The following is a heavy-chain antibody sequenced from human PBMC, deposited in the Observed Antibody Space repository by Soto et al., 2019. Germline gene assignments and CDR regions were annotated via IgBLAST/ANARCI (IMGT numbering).Heavy chain of an antibody. D-gene: IGHD3-22*01. J-gene: IGHJ5*02. CDR3: ARAYYYDSSGYLNWFDP. CDR1: GFTFSSYS. V-gene: IGHV3-48*01. Sequence: PGGSLRLSCAASGFTFSSYSMNWVRQAPGKGLEWVSYNSSSSSTIYYADSVKGRFTISRDNAKNLLYLQMNSLRAEDTAVYYFARAYYYDSSGYLNWFDPWGQGTLVTVSS. CDR2: NSSSSSTI.